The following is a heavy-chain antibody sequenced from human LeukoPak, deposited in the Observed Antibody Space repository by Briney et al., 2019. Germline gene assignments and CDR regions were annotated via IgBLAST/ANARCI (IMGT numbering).Heavy chain of an antibody. Sequence: SETLSLTCAVYGGSFSGYYWSWIRQPPGKGLEWIGEINHSGSTNYNPSLKSRVTISVDTSKNQFSLKLSSVTAADTAVYYCAGGVVGGWYTYWGQGTLVTVSS. V-gene: IGHV4-34*01. CDR1: GGSFSGYY. CDR2: INHSGST. CDR3: AGGVVGGWYTY. J-gene: IGHJ4*02. D-gene: IGHD6-19*01.